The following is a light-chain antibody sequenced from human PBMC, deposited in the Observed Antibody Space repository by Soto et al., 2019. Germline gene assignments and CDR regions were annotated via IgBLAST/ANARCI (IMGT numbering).Light chain of an antibody. J-gene: IGLJ1*01. V-gene: IGLV2-8*01. Sequence: QSALTQPPSASGSPGQSVTISCTGTSSDVGGYNSVSWYQQHPGKAPKLIIYAVSERPSGVPDRFSGSQSGNTASLTVSGLQAEDEADYYCNSFAGSNNLSVFGTGTKVTVL. CDR2: AVS. CDR3: NSFAGSNNLSV. CDR1: SSDVGGYNS.